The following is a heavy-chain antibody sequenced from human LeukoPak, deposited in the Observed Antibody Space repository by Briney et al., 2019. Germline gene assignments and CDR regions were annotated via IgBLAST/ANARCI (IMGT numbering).Heavy chain of an antibody. CDR1: GFTFSSYA. J-gene: IGHJ4*02. CDR2: ISYVGSNK. V-gene: IGHV3-30*04. CDR3: ARASGGYGY. Sequence: GGSLRLSCAASGFTFSSYAMHWVCQAPGKGLEWVAVISYVGSNKYYADSVKGRLTISRDNSKNTLYLKMNSQRAEDTAVYYCARASGGYGYWGQGTLVTVSS. D-gene: IGHD5-12*01.